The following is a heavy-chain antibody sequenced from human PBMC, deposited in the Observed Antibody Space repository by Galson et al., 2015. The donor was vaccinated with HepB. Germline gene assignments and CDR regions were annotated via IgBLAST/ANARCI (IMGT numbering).Heavy chain of an antibody. V-gene: IGHV1-18*01. J-gene: IGHJ6*02. Sequence: SVKVSCKASGYTFTSYGISWVRQAPGQGLEWMGWISAYNGNTNYAQKLQGRVTMTTDTSTSTAYMELRSLRSDDTAVYYCARDGEDDGYKNYYYYGMDVWGQGTTVTVSS. CDR3: ARDGEDDGYKNYYYYGMDV. D-gene: IGHD5-24*01. CDR1: GYTFTSYG. CDR2: ISAYNGNT.